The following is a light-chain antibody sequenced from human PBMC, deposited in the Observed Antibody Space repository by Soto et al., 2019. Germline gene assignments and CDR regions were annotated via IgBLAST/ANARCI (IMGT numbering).Light chain of an antibody. Sequence: IVLTQSRSTLSLSPGYRFTLSCRASQSVTTRLAWYQHKPGQAPTFIRSGASNRASGVPVRFSGSGSGTEFTLTISRLEPEDFEVYYCQQYVTSPWAFGQGTKVDIK. J-gene: IGKJ1*01. CDR2: GAS. V-gene: IGKV3-20*01. CDR1: QSVTTR. CDR3: QQYVTSPWA.